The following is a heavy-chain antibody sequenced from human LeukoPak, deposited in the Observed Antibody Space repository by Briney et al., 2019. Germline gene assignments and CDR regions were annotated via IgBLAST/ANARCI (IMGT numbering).Heavy chain of an antibody. Sequence: SETLSLTCTVSGDSISGSYWTWVRQPPGQGLEWIGQIYYSGTTNYNPSLKSRVTISVDTSKNQFSLQLRSVTAADTAVYYCAREDPQTTVPEGMDVWGQGTTVTVSS. V-gene: IGHV4-59*01. J-gene: IGHJ6*02. CDR3: AREDPQTTVPEGMDV. CDR1: GDSISGSY. CDR2: IYYSGTT. D-gene: IGHD4-17*01.